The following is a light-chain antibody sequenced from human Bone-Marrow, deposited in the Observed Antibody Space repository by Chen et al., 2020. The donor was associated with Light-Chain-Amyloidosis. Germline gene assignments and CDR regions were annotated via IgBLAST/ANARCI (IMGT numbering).Light chain of an antibody. CDR3: QVWDRSSDRPV. J-gene: IGLJ3*02. Sequence: SYVLPQPSSVSVAPGPTATIACGGNNIGTTSVHWYQQTSGQAPLLVVYDDSDRPSGIPERLSGSNSGNKATLTISRVEAGDEADYYCQVWDRSSDRPVFGGGTKLTVL. CDR1: NIGTTS. V-gene: IGLV3-21*02. CDR2: DDS.